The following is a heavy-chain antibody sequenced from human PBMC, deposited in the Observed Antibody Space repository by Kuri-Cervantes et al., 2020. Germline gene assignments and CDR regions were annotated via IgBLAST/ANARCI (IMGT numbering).Heavy chain of an antibody. CDR2: IYTSGST. CDR1: GGSISSGSYY. D-gene: IGHD2-15*01. V-gene: IGHV4-61*02. J-gene: IGHJ5*02. Sequence: SCTVSGGSISSGSYYWSWIRQPAGKGLEWIGRIYTSGSTNYNPSLKSRVTMSVDTSKNQFSLKLSSVTAADTAVYYCARDGRCSGGSCYSPWGQGTLVTASS. CDR3: ARDGRCSGGSCYSP.